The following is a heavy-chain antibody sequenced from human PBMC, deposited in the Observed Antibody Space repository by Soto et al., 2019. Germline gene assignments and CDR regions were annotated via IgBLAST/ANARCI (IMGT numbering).Heavy chain of an antibody. Sequence: QVHLVQSGAEVKKPGGTVEVACKASGGLFNIYAISWERQAPGQGIDWIGGIITILGTANYAQKFQGRVTITEEEYTSTADMELSSLRSDNTAEYYGAYYKLVRGVIIPTGWYADFWGHGTLVTVYS. CDR1: GGLFNIYA. D-gene: IGHD3-10*01. CDR2: IITILGTA. J-gene: IGHJ4*01. CDR3: AYYKLVRGVIIPTGWYADF. V-gene: IGHV1-69*01.